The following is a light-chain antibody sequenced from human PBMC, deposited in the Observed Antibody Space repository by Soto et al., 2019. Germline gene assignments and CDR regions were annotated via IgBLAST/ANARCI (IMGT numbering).Light chain of an antibody. Sequence: DIQMTQSPSTLSASVGDRVTITCRASQSISSWLAWYQQKPGKAPKLLIHKTSSLESGVPSSFSGSGSGTEFTLTITSLQPDDFATYYCQQYNRSPFTFGPGTKVDIK. CDR2: KTS. CDR3: QQYNRSPFT. J-gene: IGKJ3*01. CDR1: QSISSW. V-gene: IGKV1-5*03.